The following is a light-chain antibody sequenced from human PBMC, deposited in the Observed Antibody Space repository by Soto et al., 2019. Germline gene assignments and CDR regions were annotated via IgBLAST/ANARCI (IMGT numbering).Light chain of an antibody. J-gene: IGKJ1*01. CDR3: QQGYSNPWT. Sequence: DIQMTQSPSSLSASIGDRVTIXXRASQTVNTYLHWYQQKPGKAPKXVIYAASNLQSGVPSRFSGSGSGTNFTLSLNSLQPEDFATYYCQQGYSNPWTFGQGTKVDIK. V-gene: IGKV1-39*01. CDR1: QTVNTY. CDR2: AAS.